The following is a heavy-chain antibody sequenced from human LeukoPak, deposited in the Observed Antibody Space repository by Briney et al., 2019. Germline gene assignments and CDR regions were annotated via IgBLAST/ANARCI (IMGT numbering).Heavy chain of an antibody. D-gene: IGHD1-26*01. Sequence: PGRSLRLSCAATGYSLSRDDIHCVRHAPHKGGVWVADIWYDGSNKYYADSVKGRFTISRDNSKNTLYLQMNSLRAEDTAVYYCAKNLVPGGYYYYYMDVWGKGTTVTVSS. CDR2: IWYDGSNK. CDR3: AKNLVPGGYYYYYMDV. CDR1: GYSLSRDD. J-gene: IGHJ6*03. V-gene: IGHV3-33*06.